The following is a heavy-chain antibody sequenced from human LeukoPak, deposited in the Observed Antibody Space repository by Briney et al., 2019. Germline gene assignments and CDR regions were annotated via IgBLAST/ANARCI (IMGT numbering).Heavy chain of an antibody. CDR3: ARVVGLRYFDWLEYYYYYMDV. V-gene: IGHV7-4-1*02. Sequence: ASVKVSCKASGYTLTSYAMNWVRQAPGQGLEWMGWINTNTGNPTYAQGFTGRFVFSLDTSVSTAYLQISSLKAEDTAVYYCARVVGLRYFDWLEYYYYYMDVWGKGTTVTVSS. D-gene: IGHD3-9*01. J-gene: IGHJ6*03. CDR1: GYTLTSYA. CDR2: INTNTGNP.